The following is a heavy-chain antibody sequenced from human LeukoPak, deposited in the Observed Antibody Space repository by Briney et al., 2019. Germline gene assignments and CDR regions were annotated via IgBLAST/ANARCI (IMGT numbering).Heavy chain of an antibody. Sequence: ASVMVSCKASGYTFTSYGISWVRQAPGQGLEWMGWISAYNGNTNYAQKLQGRVTMTTDTSTSTAYMELRSLRSDDTAVYYCAREFPPSLYGGTYGGVDYWGQGTLVTVSS. J-gene: IGHJ4*02. V-gene: IGHV1-18*01. CDR1: GYTFTSYG. D-gene: IGHD3-16*01. CDR3: AREFPPSLYGGTYGGVDY. CDR2: ISAYNGNT.